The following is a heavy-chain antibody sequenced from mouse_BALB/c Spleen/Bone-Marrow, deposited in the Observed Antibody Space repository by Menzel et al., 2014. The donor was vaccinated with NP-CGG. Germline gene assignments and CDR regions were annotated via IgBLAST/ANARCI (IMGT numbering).Heavy chain of an antibody. CDR3: VRAGSSSGYFDY. CDR2: ISSGSSTI. J-gene: IGHJ2*01. Sequence: LKESGGGLAQPGGSRKLSCAASGFTFSSFGMHWVRQAPEKGLEWVAYISSGSSTIYYGDTVMGRFTISRDNPKNTLFLQMTSLRSEDTDTYYCVRAGSSSGYFDYWGQGTTLTVSS. D-gene: IGHD1-1*01. CDR1: GFTFSSFG. V-gene: IGHV5-17*02.